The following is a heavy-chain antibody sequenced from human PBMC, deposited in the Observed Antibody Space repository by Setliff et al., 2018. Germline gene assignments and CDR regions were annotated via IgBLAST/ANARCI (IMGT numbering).Heavy chain of an antibody. D-gene: IGHD2-15*01. CDR2: ISGSGGTT. CDR1: GFTFSNSA. CDR3: AKMVGGSRSSGSCYFDY. V-gene: IGHV3-23*01. J-gene: IGHJ4*02. Sequence: HPGGSLRLSCAASGFTFSNSAMSWVRQAPGKGLQWVSAISGSGGTTYYADSVKGRFTITRDNSKNTVYLQMNSLRAEDTAIYYCAKMVGGSRSSGSCYFDYWGQGTLVTVSS.